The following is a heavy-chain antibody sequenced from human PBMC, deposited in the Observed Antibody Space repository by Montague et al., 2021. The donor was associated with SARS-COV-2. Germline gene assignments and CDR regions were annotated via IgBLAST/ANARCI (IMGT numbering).Heavy chain of an antibody. Sequence: SETLSLTCNVSGGSMSSSDYHWVWIRQPPGKGLEFLGSIYFVGSTYFXXXLWGRATTSVDTSKSQFSLKVASVTAADTAVYFCARDALRESYYGLDVWGQGTTVIVSS. CDR3: ARDALRESYYGLDV. V-gene: IGHV4-39*07. CDR1: GGSMSSSDYH. D-gene: IGHD3-10*01. CDR2: IYFVGST. J-gene: IGHJ6*02.